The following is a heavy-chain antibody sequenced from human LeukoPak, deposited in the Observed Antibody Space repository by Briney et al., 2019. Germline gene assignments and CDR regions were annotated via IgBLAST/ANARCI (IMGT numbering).Heavy chain of an antibody. CDR1: GFTFSDYY. V-gene: IGHV3-11*04. Sequence: GGSLRLSCAASGFTFSDYYMSWIRQAPGKGLEWVSYISSSGSTIYYADSVKARFTISRDNAKNSLYLRMNSLRAEDTAVYYCARDHPESHNAFDIWGQGTMVTVSS. J-gene: IGHJ3*02. CDR2: ISSSGSTI. CDR3: ARDHPESHNAFDI.